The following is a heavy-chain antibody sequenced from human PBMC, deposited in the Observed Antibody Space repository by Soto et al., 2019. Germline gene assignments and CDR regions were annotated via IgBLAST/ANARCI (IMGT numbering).Heavy chain of an antibody. D-gene: IGHD1-7*01. CDR3: ARDLLPMTGTSNDAFVI. CDR2: ISPYNDNT. CDR1: GYMLHSCS. V-gene: IGHV1-18*04. Sequence: GYMLHSCSRSCVQQANGQRLEWMAWISPYNDNTNYAQKFQGRVTMTADSSTSTAHMELRSLKSDDTAVYYCARDLLPMTGTSNDAFVIWGQGTMVT. J-gene: IGHJ3*02.